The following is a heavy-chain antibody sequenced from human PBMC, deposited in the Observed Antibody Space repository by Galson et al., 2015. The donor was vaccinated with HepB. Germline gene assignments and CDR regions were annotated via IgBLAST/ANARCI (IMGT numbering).Heavy chain of an antibody. V-gene: IGHV4-59*13. J-gene: IGHJ4*02. D-gene: IGHD2-2*01. Sequence: SETLSLTCTVSGGSISSYYWSWIRQPPGKGPEWIGYIYSDGSTNYNPSLKTRATMSVDTSKNQFSLRLSSMTAADTAVYYCAGYCSSTNCYWSFDYWGRGTLVTVSS. CDR3: AGYCSSTNCYWSFDY. CDR2: IYSDGST. CDR1: GGSISSYY.